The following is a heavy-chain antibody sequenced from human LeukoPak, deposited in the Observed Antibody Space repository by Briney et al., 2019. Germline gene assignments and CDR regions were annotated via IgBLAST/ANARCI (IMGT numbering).Heavy chain of an antibody. CDR1: GFTFSSYW. V-gene: IGHV3-7*01. CDR3: ARGGGEGERLVYYYYYYMDV. D-gene: IGHD2-21*01. J-gene: IGHJ6*03. Sequence: GGSLRLSCAASGFTFSSYWMSWVRQAPGKGLEWVANIKQDGSEKYYVDSVKGRFTISRDNAKNSLYLQMNSLRAEDTAVYYCARGGGEGERLVYYYYYYMDVWGKGTTVTVSS. CDR2: IKQDGSEK.